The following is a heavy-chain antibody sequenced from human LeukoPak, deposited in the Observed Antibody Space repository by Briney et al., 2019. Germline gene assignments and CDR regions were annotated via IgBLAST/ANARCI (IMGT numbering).Heavy chain of an antibody. V-gene: IGHV4-34*01. Sequence: SETLSLTCAVYGGSFSGYYWSWIRQPPGKGLEWIGEINHSGSTNYNPSLKSRVTISVDTSKNQFSLKLSSVTAADTAVNYCARVGGKVDYWGQGTLVTVSS. J-gene: IGHJ4*02. CDR3: ARVGGKVDY. CDR2: INHSGST. CDR1: GGSFSGYY. D-gene: IGHD4-23*01.